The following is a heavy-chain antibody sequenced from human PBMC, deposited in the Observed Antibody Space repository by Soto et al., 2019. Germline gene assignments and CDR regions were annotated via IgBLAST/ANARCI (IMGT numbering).Heavy chain of an antibody. J-gene: IGHJ4*02. CDR2: TNPDSGAT. Sequence: ASVKVSCKASGYTFTGYYMHWVRQAPGQGLEWMGWTNPDSGATNYAQRFQGRVTMTTDTSINTAYMELSRLRSDDTAVYYCARDRGSGWYENLDSWGQGTLVTVSS. V-gene: IGHV1-2*02. CDR1: GYTFTGYY. D-gene: IGHD6-19*01. CDR3: ARDRGSGWYENLDS.